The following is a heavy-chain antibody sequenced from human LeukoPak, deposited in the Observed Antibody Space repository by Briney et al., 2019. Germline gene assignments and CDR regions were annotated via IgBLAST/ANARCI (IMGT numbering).Heavy chain of an antibody. CDR3: ARMATTKEYY. D-gene: IGHD5-24*01. Sequence: PGGSLRLSCAASGFTFSSYSMNWVRQAPGKGLEWVSSISSSSSYLYYADSVKGRFTISRDNAKNSLYLQMNSLRAEYTAVYYCARMATTKEYYWGQGTLVTVSS. J-gene: IGHJ4*02. CDR2: ISSSSSYL. CDR1: GFTFSSYS. V-gene: IGHV3-21*01.